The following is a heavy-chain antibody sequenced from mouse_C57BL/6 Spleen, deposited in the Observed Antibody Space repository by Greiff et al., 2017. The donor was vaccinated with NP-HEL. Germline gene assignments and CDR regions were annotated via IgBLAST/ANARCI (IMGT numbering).Heavy chain of an antibody. CDR1: GYTFTSYW. V-gene: IGHV1-55*01. D-gene: IGHD2-2*01. CDR3: AREGSMVTHGDYFDY. CDR2: IYPGSGST. J-gene: IGHJ2*01. Sequence: QVQLKQPGAELVKPGASVKMSCKASGYTFTSYWITWVKQRPGQGLEWIGDIYPGSGSTNYNEKFKSKATLTVDTSSSTAYMQLSSLTSEDSAVYYCAREGSMVTHGDYFDYWGQGTTLTVSS.